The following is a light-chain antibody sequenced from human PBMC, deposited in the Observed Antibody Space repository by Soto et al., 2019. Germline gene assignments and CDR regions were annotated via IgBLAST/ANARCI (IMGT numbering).Light chain of an antibody. CDR1: QSVKSH. Sequence: EIVLTQSPATLSLSPGEKATLSCRASQSVKSHVAWYQLKPGQSPRLLIFDTTNRATGTPTRFSGSGSGTDFTRTISRLEPEDFAVYYCQQRGNWPVTFGGGTKVEI. V-gene: IGKV3-11*01. J-gene: IGKJ4*01. CDR3: QQRGNWPVT. CDR2: DTT.